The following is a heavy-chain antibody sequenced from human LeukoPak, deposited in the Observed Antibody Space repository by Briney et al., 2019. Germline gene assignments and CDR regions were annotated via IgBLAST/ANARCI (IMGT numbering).Heavy chain of an antibody. J-gene: IGHJ4*02. D-gene: IGHD6-13*01. CDR3: ARGDSSWPDFDY. V-gene: IGHV3-74*01. CDR2: INTDGSST. CDR1: GFTFSSYW. Sequence: GRSLRLSCAASGFTFSSYWMHWVRQAPGKGLVWVSRINTDGSSTSYADSVKGRFTISRDNAKNTLYLQMNSLRAEDTAVYYCARGDSSWPDFDYWGQGTLVTVSS.